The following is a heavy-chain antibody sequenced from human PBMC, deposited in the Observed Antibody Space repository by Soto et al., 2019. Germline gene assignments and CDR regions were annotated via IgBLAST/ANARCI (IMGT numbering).Heavy chain of an antibody. J-gene: IGHJ5*02. V-gene: IGHV4-34*01. CDR1: GGSFSGYY. D-gene: IGHD2-15*01. Sequence: SETLSLTCAVYGGSFSGYYWSWIRQPPGKGLEWIGEINHSGSTNYNPSLKSRVTISVDTSKNQFSLKLSSVTAADTAVYYCARGGGYCSGGSCYGPRGWFDPSGQGTLVTVSS. CDR3: ARGGGYCSGGSCYGPRGWFDP. CDR2: INHSGST.